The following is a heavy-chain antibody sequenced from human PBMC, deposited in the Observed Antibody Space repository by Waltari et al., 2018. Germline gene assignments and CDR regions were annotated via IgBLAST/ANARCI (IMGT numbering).Heavy chain of an antibody. Sequence: QVQLHESGPGLVQPSETLSLACSVSGDSGVRNYWSWIRQSAGKGMEWIGRIYVGGTTNYNPALSGRVSMSVDMSKNQIFLKIMSVTAADTGVYYCARETRHGDWFDPWGQGTLVTVSS. CDR3: ARETRHGDWFDP. V-gene: IGHV4-4*07. J-gene: IGHJ5*02. CDR2: IYVGGTT. D-gene: IGHD3-16*01. CDR1: GDSGVRNY.